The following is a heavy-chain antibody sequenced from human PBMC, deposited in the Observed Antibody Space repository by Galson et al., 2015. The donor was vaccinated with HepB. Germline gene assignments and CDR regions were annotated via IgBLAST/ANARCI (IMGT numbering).Heavy chain of an antibody. CDR3: AHIKYRPSSFDY. CDR1: GFSLRTSGVG. V-gene: IGHV2-5*02. Sequence: PALVKPTQTLTLTCTFSGFSLRTSGVGVGWIRQPPGEALEWLALIYWDDYKRYSPSLESRLAITKDTSKNQVVLTVTNMDPVDTATYYCAHIKYRPSSFDYWGQGTLVTVSS. J-gene: IGHJ4*02. CDR2: IYWDDYK. D-gene: IGHD2-2*02.